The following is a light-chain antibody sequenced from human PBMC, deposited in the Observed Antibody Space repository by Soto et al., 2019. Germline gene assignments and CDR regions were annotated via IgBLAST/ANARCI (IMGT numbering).Light chain of an antibody. CDR3: QTWATGIQI. V-gene: IGLV4-69*01. CDR2: LNSDGSH. CDR1: SGHSSYA. Sequence: LVLTQSPSASASLGASVKLTCTLSSGHSSYAIAWHQQQPEKGPRYLMKLNSDGSHSKGDGIPDRFSGSSSGAERYLTISSLQSEDEADYYCQTWATGIQIFGGGTKLTVL. J-gene: IGLJ2*01.